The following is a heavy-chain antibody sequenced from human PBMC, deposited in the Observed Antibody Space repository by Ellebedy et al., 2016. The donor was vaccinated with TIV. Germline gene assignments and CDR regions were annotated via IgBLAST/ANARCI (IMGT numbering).Heavy chain of an antibody. CDR2: ISDSGGST. V-gene: IGHV3-23*01. CDR1: GFTFSSYA. J-gene: IGHJ5*02. CDR3: AGFKGEAVAGNWFDP. D-gene: IGHD6-19*01. Sequence: PGGSLRLSCAASGFTFSSYAMSWVRQAPGKGLECVSGISDSGGSTYYADSVRGRFSISRDNSKNTLYLQMNSLRADDTAVYYCAGFKGEAVAGNWFDPWGQGTLVTVSS.